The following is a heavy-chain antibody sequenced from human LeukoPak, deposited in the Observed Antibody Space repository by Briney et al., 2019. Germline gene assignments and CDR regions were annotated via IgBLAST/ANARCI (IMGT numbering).Heavy chain of an antibody. V-gene: IGHV3-30*02. D-gene: IGHD3-22*01. CDR1: GFSVSDYY. CDR2: IRYDGSNK. Sequence: GGSLRLSCAASGFSVSDYYMNWVRQAPGKGLEWVAFIRYDGSNKYYADSVKGRFTISRDNSKNTLYLQMNSLRAEDTAVYYCAKPDSSGFYWGQGTLVTVSS. J-gene: IGHJ4*02. CDR3: AKPDSSGFY.